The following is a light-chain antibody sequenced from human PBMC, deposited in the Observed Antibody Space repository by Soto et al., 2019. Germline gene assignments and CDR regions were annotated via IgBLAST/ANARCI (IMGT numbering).Light chain of an antibody. CDR2: GVS. J-gene: IGKJ1*01. CDR1: QSVGDTF. CDR3: GQFVSSPPRT. V-gene: IGKV3-20*01. Sequence: EIVLTQSPGTLSLSPGEKATLSCRASQSVGDTFLSWYQQKPGLAPRHLIYGVSNRATGIPDRFSGSGSGTDFILTISRLEPEDFALYYCGQFVSSPPRTFGQGTKVEIK.